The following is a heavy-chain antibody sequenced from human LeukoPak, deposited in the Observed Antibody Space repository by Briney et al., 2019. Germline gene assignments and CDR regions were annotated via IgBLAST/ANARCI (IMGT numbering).Heavy chain of an antibody. J-gene: IGHJ5*02. CDR2: IYYSGST. CDR1: GGSVSSGSYY. CDR3: ARTPDYYDSSGYYH. Sequence: SETLSLTCTVSGGSVSSGSYYWSWIRQPPGKGLEWIGYIYYSGSTNYNPSLKSRVTISVDTSKNQFSLKLSSVTAADTAVCYCARTPDYYDSSGYYHWGQGTLVTVSS. D-gene: IGHD3-22*01. V-gene: IGHV4-61*01.